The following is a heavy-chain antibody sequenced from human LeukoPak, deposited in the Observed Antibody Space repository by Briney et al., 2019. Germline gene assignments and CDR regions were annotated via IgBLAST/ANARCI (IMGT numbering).Heavy chain of an antibody. J-gene: IGHJ4*02. Sequence: GGSLRLSCAASGFTFSSYSMGWVRQAPGKGLEWVSYISSSSSTIYCADSVKGRFTISRDNAKNSLYLQMNSLRAEDTAVYYCARVKDWYYYDSRFDYWGQGTLVTVSS. CDR1: GFTFSSYS. V-gene: IGHV3-48*01. D-gene: IGHD3-22*01. CDR3: ARVKDWYYYDSRFDY. CDR2: ISSSSSTI.